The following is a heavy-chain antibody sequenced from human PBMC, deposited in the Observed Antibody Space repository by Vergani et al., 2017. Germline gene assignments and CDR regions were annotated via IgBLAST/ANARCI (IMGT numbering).Heavy chain of an antibody. Sequence: VQLVESGGGLVKPGGSLRLSCAASGFTFSSYAMHWVRQAPGKGLEWVAVISYDGSNKYYADSVKGRFTISRDNSKNTLYLQMNSLRAEETAVYYCARPSRDGYNYFDYWGQGTLVTVSS. V-gene: IGHV3-30-3*01. CDR2: ISYDGSNK. D-gene: IGHD5-24*01. CDR1: GFTFSSYA. J-gene: IGHJ4*02. CDR3: ARPSRDGYNYFDY.